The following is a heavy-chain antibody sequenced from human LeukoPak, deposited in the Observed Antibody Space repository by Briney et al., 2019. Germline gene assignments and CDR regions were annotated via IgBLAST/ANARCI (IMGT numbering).Heavy chain of an antibody. J-gene: IGHJ4*02. CDR3: PKRGVVIRVVLVGFHKEAYYFDS. Sequence: GGSLRLSCAVSGLTLSNYGMSWVRQAPGKGLDWVAGISGSGGGTVYADSVKGRFTISRDNPKNTLYLQMNSLRAEDTAVYFCPKRGVVIRVVLVGFHKEAYYFDSWGQGALVTVSS. CDR1: GLTLSNYG. CDR2: ISGSGGGT. D-gene: IGHD3-10*01. V-gene: IGHV3-23*01.